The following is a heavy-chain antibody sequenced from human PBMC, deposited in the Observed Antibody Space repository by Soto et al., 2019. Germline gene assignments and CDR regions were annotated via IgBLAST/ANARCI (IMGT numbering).Heavy chain of an antibody. Sequence: SETLSLTCAVSGSSISSGSYSQSWMRQPSGKGPEWIGYIYHSGSTYYNPSLKSRVTISVDRSKNQFSLKLSSVTAADTAVYYCARALGYCSSTSCYGVYFDYWGQGTLVTVSS. CDR1: GSSISSGSYS. CDR3: ARALGYCSSTSCYGVYFDY. D-gene: IGHD2-2*01. J-gene: IGHJ4*02. V-gene: IGHV4-30-2*01. CDR2: IYHSGST.